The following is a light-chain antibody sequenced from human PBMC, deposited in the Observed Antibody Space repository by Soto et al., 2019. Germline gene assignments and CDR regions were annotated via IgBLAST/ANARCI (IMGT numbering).Light chain of an antibody. CDR3: QQYNNWPQT. J-gene: IGKJ1*01. CDR1: QAINNN. Sequence: EIVMTQSPYTLSVSPGARATLSCRASQAINNNVAWYQLKDGQVPRLLIYGASTRAADVPARFSGGGSGTEFTLTISSLQSEDFAEYHCQQYNNWPQTFGQGTKVDI. V-gene: IGKV3-15*01. CDR2: GAS.